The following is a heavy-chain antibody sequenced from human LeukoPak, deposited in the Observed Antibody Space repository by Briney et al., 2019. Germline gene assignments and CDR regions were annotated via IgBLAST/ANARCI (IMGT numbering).Heavy chain of an antibody. CDR1: GGSISSSSYY. V-gene: IGHV4-39*07. CDR2: INHSGST. CDR3: ARGQYSGYDFTAFDI. D-gene: IGHD5-12*01. Sequence: SETLSLTCTVSGGSISSSSYYWSWIRQPPGKGLEWIGEINHSGSTNYNPSLKSRVTISVDTSKNQFSLKLSSVTAADTAVYYCARGQYSGYDFTAFDIWGQGTMVTVSS. J-gene: IGHJ3*02.